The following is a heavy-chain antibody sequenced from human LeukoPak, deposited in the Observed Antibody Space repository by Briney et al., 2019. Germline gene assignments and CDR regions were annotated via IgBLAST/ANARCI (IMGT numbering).Heavy chain of an antibody. D-gene: IGHD4-11*01. Sequence: SETLSLTCAVYGGSFSSYYWSWIRQPPGKGLEWIGYIYYSGSTNYNPSLKSRVTISVDTTKNQFSLKLSSVTAADTAVYYCARDLIYSNYGGYYYGMDVWGQGTTVTVSS. J-gene: IGHJ6*02. CDR1: GGSFSSYY. V-gene: IGHV4-59*01. CDR3: ARDLIYSNYGGYYYGMDV. CDR2: IYYSGST.